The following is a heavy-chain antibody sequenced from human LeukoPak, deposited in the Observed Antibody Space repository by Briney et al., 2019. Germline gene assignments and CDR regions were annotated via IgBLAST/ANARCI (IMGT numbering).Heavy chain of an antibody. CDR1: GFSLSTSGMC. J-gene: IGHJ4*02. V-gene: IGHV2-70*11. D-gene: IGHD6-13*01. CDR2: IDWDNDK. Sequence: SGPTLVNPTQTLTLTCTFSGFSLSTSGMCVNWIRQPPGKALEWLARIDWDNDKYYSTSLKTRLTISKDTSKNQVVLTMTNMDPVDTALYYCARISGTYSSTPDYWGQGTLVTVSS. CDR3: ARISGTYSSTPDY.